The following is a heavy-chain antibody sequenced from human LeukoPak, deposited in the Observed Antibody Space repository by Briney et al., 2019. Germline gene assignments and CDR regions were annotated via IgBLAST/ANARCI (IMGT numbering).Heavy chain of an antibody. CDR3: ARVANKTYGY. CDR2: INPNSGGT. D-gene: IGHD2-21*01. J-gene: IGHJ4*02. Sequence: ASVKVSCKASGYTFTGYYMHWVRQAPGQGLEWMGWINPNSGGTNYAQKFQGRVTMTRDMSISTAYMELSRLRSGDTAVYYCARVANKTYGYWGQGTLVTVSS. V-gene: IGHV1-2*02. CDR1: GYTFTGYY.